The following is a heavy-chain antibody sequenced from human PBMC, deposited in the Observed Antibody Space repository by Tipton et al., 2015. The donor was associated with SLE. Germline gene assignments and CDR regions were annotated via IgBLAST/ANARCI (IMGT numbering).Heavy chain of an antibody. D-gene: IGHD3-16*01. V-gene: IGHV4-39*07. Sequence: TLSLTCTVSGGSISSRDYFWGWIRQPPGKGLEWIGCVTYRGATYTRTFYNPSLKSRVTISIDTSKNQFSLKLSSVTAADTAVYYCARKRLPDLDFDLWGRGTLVTVSS. CDR3: ARKRLPDLDFDL. J-gene: IGHJ2*01. CDR1: GGSISSRDYF. CDR2: VTYRGAT.